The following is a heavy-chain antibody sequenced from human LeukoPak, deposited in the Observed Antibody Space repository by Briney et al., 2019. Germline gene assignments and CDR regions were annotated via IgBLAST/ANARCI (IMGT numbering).Heavy chain of an antibody. CDR2: ISGSGGST. CDR1: GFTFSNSA. J-gene: IGHJ4*02. Sequence: GGSLRLSCVGSGFTFSNSAMTWVRQAPGKGLEWVSAISGSGGSTYYADSVKGRFTISRDNAKNSLYLQMNSLRAEDTAVYYCARWVSAISADYWGQGTLVTVSS. CDR3: ARWVSAISADY. D-gene: IGHD5-18*01. V-gene: IGHV3-23*01.